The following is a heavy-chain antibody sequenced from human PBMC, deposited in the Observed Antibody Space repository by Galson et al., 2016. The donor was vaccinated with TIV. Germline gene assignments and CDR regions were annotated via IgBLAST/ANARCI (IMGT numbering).Heavy chain of an antibody. CDR3: ARSGYGDFLSLRYFDY. V-gene: IGHV4-39*07. CDR2: IYYSGST. D-gene: IGHD4-17*01. CDR1: GGSISSSSYY. Sequence: SETLSLTCTVSGGSISSSSYYWGWLRQPPGKGLEWFGNIYYSGSTYNNPSPKSRVTISVDTSKNQFSLKLSSVTAADTAVYYRARSGYGDFLSLRYFDYWGQGTLVTVSS. J-gene: IGHJ4*02.